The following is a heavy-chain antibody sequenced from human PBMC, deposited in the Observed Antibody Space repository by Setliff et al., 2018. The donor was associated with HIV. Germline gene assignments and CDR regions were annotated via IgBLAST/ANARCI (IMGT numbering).Heavy chain of an antibody. CDR3: ARAGSAAASPLDY. J-gene: IGHJ4*02. Sequence: PSETLSLTCTVSGYSISSGYYWGWIRQPPGKGLEWIGSIYHSGSTYYNPSLKSRVTISIDTSKNQFSLKLTSVTAADTAVYYCARAGSAAASPLDYWGQGTLVTSPQ. CDR1: GYSISSGYY. CDR2: IYHSGST. D-gene: IGHD6-6*01. V-gene: IGHV4-38-2*02.